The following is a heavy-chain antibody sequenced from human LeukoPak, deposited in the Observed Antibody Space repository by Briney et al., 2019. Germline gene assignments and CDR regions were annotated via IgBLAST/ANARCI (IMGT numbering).Heavy chain of an antibody. CDR3: ARHPEPGYCSSTSCHESYFDY. CDR2: ISGSGGRP. J-gene: IGHJ4*02. CDR1: GFTFSSCA. Sequence: GGSLRLSCAASGFTFSSCAMSWVRQAPGKGLEWVSAISGSGGRPYYADSVKGRFTISRDNSKNTLYLQMSSLRAEDTAVYYCARHPEPGYCSSTSCHESYFDYWGQGTLVTVSS. V-gene: IGHV3-23*01. D-gene: IGHD2-2*01.